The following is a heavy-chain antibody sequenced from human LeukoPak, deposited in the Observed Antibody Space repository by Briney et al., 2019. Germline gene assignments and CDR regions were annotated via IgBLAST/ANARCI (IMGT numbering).Heavy chain of an antibody. Sequence: GGSLRLSCAASGFTFDDYGMTWVRQAPGKGLEWVSGLKWNGDNIRYADSVKGRFTISRDNSKNTLYLQMNSLRAEDTAVYYCAKDRATDYGDYVYDYWGQGTLVTVSS. J-gene: IGHJ4*02. CDR3: AKDRATDYGDYVYDY. D-gene: IGHD4-17*01. CDR2: LKWNGDNI. CDR1: GFTFDDYG. V-gene: IGHV3-20*04.